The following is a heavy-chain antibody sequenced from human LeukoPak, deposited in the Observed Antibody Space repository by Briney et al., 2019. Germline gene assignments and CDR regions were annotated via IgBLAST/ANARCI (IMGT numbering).Heavy chain of an antibody. J-gene: IGHJ5*02. V-gene: IGHV3-74*01. CDR1: GFTFSSYW. CDR3: VRGVGGDSRFDP. D-gene: IGHD1-26*01. CDR2: INSDGSST. Sequence: GGSLRLSCAASGFTFSSYWMHWVRQTPGKGLVWVSRINSDGSSTRYADSVKGRFTISRDNAKNTLYLQMNSLRAEDTAVYYCVRGVGGDSRFDPWGQGTLVTVSS.